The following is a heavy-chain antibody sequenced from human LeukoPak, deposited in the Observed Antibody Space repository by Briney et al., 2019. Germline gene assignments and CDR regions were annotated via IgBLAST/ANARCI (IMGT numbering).Heavy chain of an antibody. J-gene: IGHJ3*02. CDR1: GYTFNSHG. CDR3: ATSDGQHHDAFDI. V-gene: IGHV1-18*04. CDR2: ISAYNGDT. Sequence: ASVKVSCKASGYTFNSHGISWVRQAPGQGLEWMGWISAYNGDTNFAQKFQGRVTMTRNTSISTAYMELSSLRSEDTAVYYCATSDGQHHDAFDIWGQGTMVTVSS. D-gene: IGHD5-24*01.